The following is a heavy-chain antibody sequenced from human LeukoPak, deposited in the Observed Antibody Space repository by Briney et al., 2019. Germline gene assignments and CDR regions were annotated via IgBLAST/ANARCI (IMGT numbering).Heavy chain of an antibody. Sequence: PGGSLRLSCAAPGFTFDDYAMHWVRQAPGKGLEWVSGISWNSGSIGYADSVKGRFTISRDNAKNSLYLQMNSLRAEDTALYYCAKVEQRELYFDYWGQGTLVTVSS. CDR1: GFTFDDYA. CDR2: ISWNSGSI. CDR3: AKVEQRELYFDY. J-gene: IGHJ4*02. V-gene: IGHV3-9*01. D-gene: IGHD1-26*01.